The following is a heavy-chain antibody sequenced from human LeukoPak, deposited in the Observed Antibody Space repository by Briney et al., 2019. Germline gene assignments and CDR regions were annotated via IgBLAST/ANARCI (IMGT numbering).Heavy chain of an antibody. D-gene: IGHD6-13*01. CDR1: GFTFSSYA. J-gene: IGHJ4*02. V-gene: IGHV3-23*01. Sequence: GGSLRLSCAASGFTFSSYAMSWVRQAPGKGLEWVSAISGSGGSTYYADSVKGRFTISRDNSKNTLYLQMNSLRAEDTAVYYCAKVGQQPVRLDYFDYWGQGTLVTVSS. CDR2: ISGSGGST. CDR3: AKVGQQPVRLDYFDY.